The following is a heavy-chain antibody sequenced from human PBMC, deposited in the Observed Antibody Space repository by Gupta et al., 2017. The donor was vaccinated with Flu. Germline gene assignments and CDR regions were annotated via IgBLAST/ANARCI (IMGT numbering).Heavy chain of an antibody. CDR2: IYTSGST. CDR1: GDSISGPY. CDR3: ARFDSSAISRDYHDGMDV. V-gene: IGHV4-4*07. D-gene: IGHD3-22*01. J-gene: IGHJ6*02. Sequence: QVQLQESGPGLVKPAETLSLTCTVSGDSISGPYWSWIRQPAGKGLDWIGRIYTSGSTNYNPVLKSRVTITVDTTKNQFSLKLSSVTAAETALYYCARFDSSAISRDYHDGMDVWGQGTTVTVSS.